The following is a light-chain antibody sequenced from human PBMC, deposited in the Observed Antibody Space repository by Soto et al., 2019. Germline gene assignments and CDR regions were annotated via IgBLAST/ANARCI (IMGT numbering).Light chain of an antibody. J-gene: IGLJ1*01. V-gene: IGLV2-23*01. Sequence: QSVLTQPASVSGSPGQSITISCTGTSSDVGSYNLVSWYQQHPGKAPKLMIYEGSKRPSGVSNRFSGSKSGNTASLTLSGLQAEDEADYYCCSYAGSSTDVFGTGTKSPS. CDR2: EGS. CDR1: SSDVGSYNL. CDR3: CSYAGSSTDV.